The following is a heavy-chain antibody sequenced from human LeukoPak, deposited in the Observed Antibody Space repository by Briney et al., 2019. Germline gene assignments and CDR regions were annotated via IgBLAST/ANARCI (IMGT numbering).Heavy chain of an antibody. CDR2: IYTSGST. Sequence: SETLSLTCTVSGGSISSSSYYWGWIRQPPGKGLEWIGSIYTSGSTNYNPSLKSRVTMSVDTSKNQFSLKLSSVTAADTAVYYCASSRYGSGIEYWGQGTLVTVSS. D-gene: IGHD3-10*01. CDR1: GGSISSSSYY. V-gene: IGHV4-39*07. J-gene: IGHJ4*02. CDR3: ASSRYGSGIEY.